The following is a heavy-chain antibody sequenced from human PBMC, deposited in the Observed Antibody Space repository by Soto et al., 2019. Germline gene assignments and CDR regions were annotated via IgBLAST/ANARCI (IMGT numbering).Heavy chain of an antibody. D-gene: IGHD2-2*01. CDR3: ARLVVPAVQHRGGHYYYYYMDV. CDR2: IYYSGST. V-gene: IGHV4-59*01. CDR1: GVSISSYY. Sequence: PSETLSLTCTVSGVSISSYYWSWIRQPPGKGLEWIGYIYYSGSTNYNPSLKSRVTISVDTSKNQFSLKLSSVTAADTAVYYCARLVVPAVQHRGGHYYYYYMDVWGKGTTVTVSS. J-gene: IGHJ6*03.